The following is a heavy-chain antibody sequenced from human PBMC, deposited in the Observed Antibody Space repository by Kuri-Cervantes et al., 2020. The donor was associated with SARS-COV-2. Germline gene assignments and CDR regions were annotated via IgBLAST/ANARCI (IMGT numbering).Heavy chain of an antibody. D-gene: IGHD3-10*01. Sequence: GESLKISCAASGFTFSSYWMSWVRQAPGKGLEWVANIKQDGNEKYYVDSVKGRFTISRDNAKNSLYLQMNSLRAEDTAVYYCARDLAGGYGSGSEFDYWGQGTLVTVSS. V-gene: IGHV3-7*01. CDR2: IKQDGNEK. J-gene: IGHJ4*02. CDR1: GFTFSSYW. CDR3: ARDLAGGYGSGSEFDY.